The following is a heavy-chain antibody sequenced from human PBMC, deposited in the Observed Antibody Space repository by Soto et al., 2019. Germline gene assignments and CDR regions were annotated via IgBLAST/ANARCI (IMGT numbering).Heavy chain of an antibody. V-gene: IGHV4-31*03. D-gene: IGHD6-6*01. J-gene: IGHJ4*02. Sequence: SQTLSLTCTVSGGSISSGGYYWSWIRQHPGKGLEWIGYIYYSGSTYYNPSLKSRVTISVDTSKNQFSLKLSSVTAADTAVYYCARAGYSSSSSFDYWGQGTLVTVSS. CDR1: GGSISSGGYY. CDR2: IYYSGST. CDR3: ARAGYSSSSSFDY.